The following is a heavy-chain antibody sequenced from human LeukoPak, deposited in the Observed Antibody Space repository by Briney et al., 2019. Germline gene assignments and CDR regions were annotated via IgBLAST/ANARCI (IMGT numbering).Heavy chain of an antibody. Sequence: SETLSLTCAVSGDSISSSNWWSWVRQPPGKGLEWIGEIYHSGSTNYNPSLQSRVTMSVDKSKNQFSLKLSSATAADTAVYYCARGGTGYIDYWGQGTLVTVSS. CDR2: IYHSGST. V-gene: IGHV4-4*02. CDR3: ARGGTGYIDY. CDR1: GDSISSSNW. D-gene: IGHD6-25*01. J-gene: IGHJ4*02.